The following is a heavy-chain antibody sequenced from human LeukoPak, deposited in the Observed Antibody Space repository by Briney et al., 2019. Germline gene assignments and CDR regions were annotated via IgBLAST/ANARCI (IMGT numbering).Heavy chain of an antibody. Sequence: SETLSLTCTVSGGSSSSNYWSWIRQPPGKGLEWIGYIYYSGGTNYNPSLKSRVTISVDTSKNQFSLKLSSVTAADTAVYYCARLHSSSWNDYWGQGTLVTVSS. CDR1: GGSSSSNY. CDR2: IYYSGGT. D-gene: IGHD6-13*01. J-gene: IGHJ4*02. CDR3: ARLHSSSWNDY. V-gene: IGHV4-59*12.